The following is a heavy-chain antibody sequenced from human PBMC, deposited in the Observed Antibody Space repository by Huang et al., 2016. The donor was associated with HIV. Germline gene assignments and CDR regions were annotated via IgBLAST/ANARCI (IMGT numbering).Heavy chain of an antibody. CDR1: GYTFTDDY. J-gene: IGHJ3*02. V-gene: IGHV1-2*02. Sequence: QVQLVQSGADLKKPGASVKVSCKASGYTFTDDYIHWVRQAPGQGLEWMGWNHPKSGGTKDAQKLQARVTMTRDTSNTTAYMEVSRLRSDDTAVYYWARAKVADAFDIWGQGTMVTVSS. CDR3: ARAKVADAFDI. CDR2: NHPKSGGT.